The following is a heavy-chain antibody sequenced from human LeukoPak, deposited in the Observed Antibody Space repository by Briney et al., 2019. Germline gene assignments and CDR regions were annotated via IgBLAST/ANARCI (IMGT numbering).Heavy chain of an antibody. CDR1: GGSISSYY. CDR3: ARRPIVGSTGFYFDP. J-gene: IGHJ5*02. Sequence: KSSETLSLTCTVSGGSISSYYWSWIRQPPGKGLEWIGEINHSGSTNYNPSLKSRVTISVDTSKNQFSLKLASLTAADTAVYYCARRPIVGSTGFYFDPWGPGTLVTVSS. D-gene: IGHD1-26*01. V-gene: IGHV4-34*01. CDR2: INHSGST.